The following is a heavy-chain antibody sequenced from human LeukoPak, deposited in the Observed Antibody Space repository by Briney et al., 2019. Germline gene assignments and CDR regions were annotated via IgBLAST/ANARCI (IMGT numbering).Heavy chain of an antibody. J-gene: IGHJ3*02. CDR1: GFRFSSFC. Sequence: PGGSLRLSCAASGFRFSSFCMSWVRQAPGKGLEWVANINQDGSESHYVDSVRGRFTVSRDNAENSLYLQMNSLRAEDMAVYYCGRDPYDTGGYGAFDTWGQGTVVTVSS. CDR2: INQDGSES. V-gene: IGHV3-7*01. CDR3: GRDPYDTGGYGAFDT. D-gene: IGHD3-22*01.